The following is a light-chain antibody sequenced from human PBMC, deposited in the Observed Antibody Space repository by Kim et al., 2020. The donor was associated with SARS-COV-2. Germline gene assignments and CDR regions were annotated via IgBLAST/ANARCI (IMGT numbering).Light chain of an antibody. CDR2: EAS. CDR1: QSISRS. V-gene: IGKV1-5*03. J-gene: IGKJ1*01. Sequence: SASVGDRVTITCRASQSISRSLAWYQQKPGKAPKLLIYEASGLESGVPSRFSGSGSGTEFTLTISSLQPDDFATYYCQQYNNLWTFGQGTKVDIK. CDR3: QQYNNLWT.